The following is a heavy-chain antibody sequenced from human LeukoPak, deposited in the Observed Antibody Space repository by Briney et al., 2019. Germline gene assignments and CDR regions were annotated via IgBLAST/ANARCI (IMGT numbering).Heavy chain of an antibody. Sequence: GGSLRLSCAASGFTFSSYGMHWVRQAPGKGLEWVSSISSSSSYIYYADSVKGRFTISRDNAKNSLYLQMNSLRAEDTAVYYCARLYLYYYDSSGHHDAFDIRGQGTMVTVSS. V-gene: IGHV3-21*01. CDR2: ISSSSSYI. J-gene: IGHJ3*02. CDR3: ARLYLYYYDSSGHHDAFDI. D-gene: IGHD3-22*01. CDR1: GFTFSSYG.